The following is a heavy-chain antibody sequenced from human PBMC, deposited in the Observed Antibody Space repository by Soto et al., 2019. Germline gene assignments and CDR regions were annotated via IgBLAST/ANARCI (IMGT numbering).Heavy chain of an antibody. CDR1: GFTFSSYA. CDR2: ISGSGGST. J-gene: IGHJ4*02. Sequence: PGGSLRLSCAASGFTFSSYAMSWVRQAPGKGLEWVSAISGSGGSTYYADSVKGRFTISRDSSKNTLYRQMNSLRAEDMAVYYCAKGPPITAAVGFYYFEYWGQGALVTVSS. D-gene: IGHD6-13*01. CDR3: AKGPPITAAVGFYYFEY. V-gene: IGHV3-23*01.